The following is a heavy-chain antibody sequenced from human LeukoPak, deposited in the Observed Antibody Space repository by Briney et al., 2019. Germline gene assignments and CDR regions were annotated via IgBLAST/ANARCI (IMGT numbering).Heavy chain of an antibody. CDR2: IDYSGST. Sequence: SETLSLTCTVSGGSISSDIYNWTWIRQHPGKGLEWIGYIDYSGSTYYNPSLKSRVTISIDTSKNQFSLKLSSVTAADTAIYYCARHSEFLGDWGQGTLVTVSS. J-gene: IGHJ4*02. CDR3: ARHSEFLGD. V-gene: IGHV4-31*03. CDR1: GGSISSDIYN. D-gene: IGHD2/OR15-2a*01.